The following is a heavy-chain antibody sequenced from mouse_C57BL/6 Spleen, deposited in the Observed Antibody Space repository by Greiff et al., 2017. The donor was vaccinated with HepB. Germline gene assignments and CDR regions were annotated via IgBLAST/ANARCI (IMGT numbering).Heavy chain of an antibody. CDR1: GFTFSDYY. J-gene: IGHJ2*01. CDR3: ARENWYYYGSSLDY. V-gene: IGHV5-16*01. CDR2: INYDGSST. D-gene: IGHD1-1*01. Sequence: EVKLMESEGGLVQPGSSMKLSCTASGFTFSDYYMAWVRQVPEKGLEWVANINYDGSSTYYLDSLKSRFIISRDNAKNILYLQMSSLKSEDTATYYCARENWYYYGSSLDYWGQGTTLTVSS.